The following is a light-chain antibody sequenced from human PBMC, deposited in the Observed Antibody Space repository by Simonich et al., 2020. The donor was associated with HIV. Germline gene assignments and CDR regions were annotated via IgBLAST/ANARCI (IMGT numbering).Light chain of an antibody. J-gene: IGKJ1*01. Sequence: DIVMTQSPATLSVSPGERATLSCRASQSVSSNVAWYPQGPGQAPRLLIYGASTRATGIPARFSGSGAGTEFTLTINSMQSEDFAVYYCQQYNDWPPWTFGQGTKVEIK. V-gene: IGKV3-15*01. CDR3: QQYNDWPPWT. CDR1: QSVSSN. CDR2: GAS.